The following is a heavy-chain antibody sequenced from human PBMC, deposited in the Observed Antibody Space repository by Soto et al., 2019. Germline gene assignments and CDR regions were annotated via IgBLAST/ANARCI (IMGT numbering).Heavy chain of an antibody. CDR2: INTYDANT. J-gene: IGHJ4*02. CDR3: ARDLGSSFIVD. D-gene: IGHD2-2*01. V-gene: IGHV1-18*01. CDR1: GYTFTNYG. Sequence: QVPLVQSGAEVKKSGASVMVSCKASGYTFTNYGITWVRQAPGQGLEWMGWINTYDANTNHAQRVQGRVTLTTDTSTNTAYMELRSLRSDDTAVYYCARDLGSSFIVDWGQGTLVTVSS.